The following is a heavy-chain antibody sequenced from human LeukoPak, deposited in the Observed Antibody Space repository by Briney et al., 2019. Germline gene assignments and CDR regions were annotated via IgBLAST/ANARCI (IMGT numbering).Heavy chain of an antibody. CDR2: TYYRSKWYN. D-gene: IGHD3-10*01. V-gene: IGHV6-1*01. J-gene: IGHJ4*02. CDR1: GDSVSSNSGA. Sequence: SQTLSLTCAISGDSVSSNSGAWSWIRQSPSRGLEWLGRTYYRSKWYNDYAVSVKSRITINPDTSQNQFSLRLNSVTPEDTAVYYCVHGSGPFDYWGQGTLVTVSS. CDR3: VHGSGPFDY.